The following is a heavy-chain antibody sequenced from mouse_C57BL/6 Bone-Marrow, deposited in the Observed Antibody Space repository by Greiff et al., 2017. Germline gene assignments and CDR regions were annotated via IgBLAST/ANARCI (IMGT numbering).Heavy chain of an antibody. J-gene: IGHJ4*01. V-gene: IGHV5-6*01. CDR3: ARPFISTGAEAMDY. CDR2: ISSGGSYT. CDR1: GFTFSSYG. D-gene: IGHD1-1*01. Sequence: EVKLVESGGDLVKPGGSLKLSCAASGFTFSSYGMSWVRQTPDKRLEWVATISSGGSYTYYPDSVKGRFTISRDTAKNTLYLQMSSLKSEDTAMYYCARPFISTGAEAMDYWGQGTSVTVAS.